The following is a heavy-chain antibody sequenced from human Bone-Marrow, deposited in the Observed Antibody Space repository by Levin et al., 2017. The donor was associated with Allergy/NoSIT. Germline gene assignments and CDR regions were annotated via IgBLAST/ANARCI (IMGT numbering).Heavy chain of an antibody. J-gene: IGHJ4*02. D-gene: IGHD5-18*01. CDR3: ARGERGYSYGPRGY. CDR2: INPNSGGT. CDR1: GYTFTGYY. V-gene: IGHV1-2*02. Sequence: GESLKISCKASGYTFTGYYMHWVRQAPGQGLEWMGWINPNSGGTNYAQKFQGRVTMTRDTSISTAYMELSRLRSDDTAVYYCARGERGYSYGPRGYWGQGTLVTVSS.